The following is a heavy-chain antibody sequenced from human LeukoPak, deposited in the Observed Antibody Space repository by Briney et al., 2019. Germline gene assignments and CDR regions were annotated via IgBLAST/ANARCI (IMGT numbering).Heavy chain of an antibody. Sequence: PGGSLRLSCAASGFTVSSNYMSWVRQAPGKGLEWVSVIYSGGSTYYADSVKGRFTISRDNSKNTLYLQMNSLRAEDTAVYYCPRDQIAAAGTPIGYYGMDVWGQGTTVTVSS. J-gene: IGHJ6*02. CDR3: PRDQIAAAGTPIGYYGMDV. CDR1: GFTVSSNY. V-gene: IGHV3-53*01. D-gene: IGHD6-13*01. CDR2: IYSGGST.